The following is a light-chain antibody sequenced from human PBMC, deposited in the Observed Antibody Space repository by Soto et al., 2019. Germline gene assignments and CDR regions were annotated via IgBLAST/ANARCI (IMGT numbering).Light chain of an antibody. CDR3: SSYTSSRTLV. Sequence: QSALTQPASVSGSPGQSITISCTGTSSDVGGYNYVSWYQQHPGKAPKLMIYEVSNRPSGVSNRFSGSKSGNTASLTISGRQAEAAADYYCSSYTSSRTLVFGGGTKLTVL. J-gene: IGLJ2*01. CDR1: SSDVGGYNY. CDR2: EVS. V-gene: IGLV2-14*01.